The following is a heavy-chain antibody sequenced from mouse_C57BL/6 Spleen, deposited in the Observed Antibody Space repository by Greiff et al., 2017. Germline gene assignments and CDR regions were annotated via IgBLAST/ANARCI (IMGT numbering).Heavy chain of an antibody. J-gene: IGHJ2*01. CDR1: GYAFSSYW. Sequence: VQLVESGAELVKPGASVKISCKASGYAFSSYWMNWVKQRPGKGLEWIGQIYPGDGDTNYNGKFKGKATLTADKYSSTAYMQLSSLTSEDSAVYFCARYSITTGGGYFDYWGQGTTLTVSS. CDR3: ARYSITTGGGYFDY. D-gene: IGHD1-1*01. V-gene: IGHV1-80*01. CDR2: IYPGDGDT.